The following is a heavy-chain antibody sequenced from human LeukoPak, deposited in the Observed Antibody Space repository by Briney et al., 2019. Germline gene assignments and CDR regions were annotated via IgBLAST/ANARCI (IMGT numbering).Heavy chain of an antibody. V-gene: IGHV3-21*01. CDR2: ISSSSSYI. Sequence: GGSLRLSCAASGFTFSSYSMNWVRQAPGKGLEWVSSISSSSSYIYYADSVKGRFTISRDNAKNSLYLQMNSLRAEDTAVYYCARVSYGDSGYFDYWGQGTLVTVSS. D-gene: IGHD4-17*01. J-gene: IGHJ4*02. CDR3: ARVSYGDSGYFDY. CDR1: GFTFSSYS.